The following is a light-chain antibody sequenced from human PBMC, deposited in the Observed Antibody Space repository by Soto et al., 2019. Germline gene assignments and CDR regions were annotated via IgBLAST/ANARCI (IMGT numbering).Light chain of an antibody. V-gene: IGKV2-28*01. CDR1: QSLLHSNGYNY. CDR2: LGS. CDR3: MQALQTPLT. J-gene: IGKJ4*01. Sequence: DIVMTQSPLSLPVTPGEPASISCRSSQSLLHSNGYNYLDWYLQKPGQSPQLLIYLGSNRASGVPDRFSGSGSGPDFTLKISSVEAEDVGVYYCMQALQTPLTFGGGTKVEIK.